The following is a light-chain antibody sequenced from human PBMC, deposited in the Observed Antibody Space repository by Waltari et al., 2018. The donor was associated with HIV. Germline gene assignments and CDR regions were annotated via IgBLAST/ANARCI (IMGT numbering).Light chain of an antibody. Sequence: QSVLTQPPSAYGTPGQRVTISCSGSSSNIGSTNVNWYQQLPGTAPKLLIDSNNQRPSGVPDRFSGSKSGTSASLAISGLQSEDEADYYCAAWDDSLNGHWVFGGGTKLTFL. J-gene: IGLJ3*02. V-gene: IGLV1-44*01. CDR2: SNN. CDR3: AAWDDSLNGHWV. CDR1: SSNIGSTN.